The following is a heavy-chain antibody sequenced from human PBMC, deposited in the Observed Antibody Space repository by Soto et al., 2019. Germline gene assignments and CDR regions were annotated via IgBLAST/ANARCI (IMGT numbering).Heavy chain of an antibody. Sequence: GGSLRLSCXASGFTFSNAWMSWVRQAPGKGLEWVGRIKSKTDGGTTDYAAPVKGRFTISRDDSKNTLYLQMNSLKTEDTAVYYCTALYNWNDLDYWGQGTLVTVSS. V-gene: IGHV3-15*01. CDR3: TALYNWNDLDY. D-gene: IGHD1-1*01. CDR2: IKSKTDGGTT. CDR1: GFTFSNAW. J-gene: IGHJ4*02.